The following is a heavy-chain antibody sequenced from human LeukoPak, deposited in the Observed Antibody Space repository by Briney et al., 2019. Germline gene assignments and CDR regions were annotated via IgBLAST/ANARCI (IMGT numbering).Heavy chain of an antibody. Sequence: PGGSLRLSCAASGFTFSTYNMNWVRQAPGKGLEWVSYISSRSRTIYYADSVKGRFTISRDNTKNSLYLQMNSLRDEDTAVYYCACDYGDYVVYCGQGTLVTVSS. J-gene: IGHJ4*02. CDR2: ISSRSRTI. CDR3: ACDYGDYVVY. D-gene: IGHD4-17*01. CDR1: GFTFSTYN. V-gene: IGHV3-48*02.